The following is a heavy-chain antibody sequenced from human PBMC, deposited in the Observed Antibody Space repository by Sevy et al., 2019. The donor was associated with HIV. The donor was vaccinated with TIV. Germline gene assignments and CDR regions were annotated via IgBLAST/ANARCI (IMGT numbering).Heavy chain of an antibody. Sequence: GGSLRLSCAASGFTFSSYWMHWVRQAPGKGLVWVSRINSDGSSTSYADSVKGQFTISRDNAKNTLYLQMNSLRAEDTAVYYCARDSPAYYDILTGMGSDAFDIWGQGTMVTVSS. J-gene: IGHJ3*02. CDR3: ARDSPAYYDILTGMGSDAFDI. V-gene: IGHV3-74*01. CDR2: INSDGSST. D-gene: IGHD3-9*01. CDR1: GFTFSSYW.